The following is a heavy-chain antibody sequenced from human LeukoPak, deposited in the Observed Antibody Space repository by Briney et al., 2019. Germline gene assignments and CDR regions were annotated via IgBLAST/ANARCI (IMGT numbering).Heavy chain of an antibody. J-gene: IGHJ4*02. CDR1: GFTFSSYA. D-gene: IGHD3-10*01. CDR3: AKAGYGSGSYYTLSHFDY. Sequence: GVSLRLSCAASGFTFSSYAMSWVRQATGKGLEWVSAISGSGGSTYYADSVKGRFTISRDNSKNTLYLQMNSLRAEDTAVYYCAKAGYGSGSYYTLSHFDYWGQGTLVTVSS. V-gene: IGHV3-23*01. CDR2: ISGSGGST.